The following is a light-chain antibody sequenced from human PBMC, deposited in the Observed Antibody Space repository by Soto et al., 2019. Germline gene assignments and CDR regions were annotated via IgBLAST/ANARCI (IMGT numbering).Light chain of an antibody. CDR3: SSYASTKTYV. V-gene: IGLV2-14*01. CDR2: VVS. Sequence: QSVLTQPPSVSGSPGQSVTISCSGTSSDVGGYTFVSWYRQPPGEAPKLILYVVSVPPSGVADRSCGSYSGDASLPTVSLPQADDDADYYCSSYASTKTYVFGTGTKVTVL. CDR1: SSDVGGYTF. J-gene: IGLJ1*01.